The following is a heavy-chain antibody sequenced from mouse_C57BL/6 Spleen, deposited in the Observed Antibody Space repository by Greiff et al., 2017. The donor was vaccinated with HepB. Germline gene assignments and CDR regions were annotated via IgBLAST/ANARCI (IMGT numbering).Heavy chain of an antibody. D-gene: IGHD2-2*01. Sequence: LVESGPELVKPGASVKISCKASGYSFTDYNMNWVKQSNGKSLEWIGVINPNYGTTSYNQKFKGKATLTVDQSSSTAYMQLNSLTSEDSAVYYCASGNYGYFYYAMDYWGQGTSVTVSS. CDR3: ASGNYGYFYYAMDY. V-gene: IGHV1-39*01. J-gene: IGHJ4*01. CDR1: GYSFTDYN. CDR2: INPNYGTT.